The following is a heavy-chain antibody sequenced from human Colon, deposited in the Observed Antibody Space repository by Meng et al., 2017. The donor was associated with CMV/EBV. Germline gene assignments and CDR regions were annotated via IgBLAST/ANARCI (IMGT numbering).Heavy chain of an antibody. CDR1: GFTFNNFA. CDR3: AKARSTTISAAFNY. V-gene: IGHV3-23*01. J-gene: IGHJ4*02. D-gene: IGHD6-13*01. Sequence: DSGFTFNNFAMNWVRQAPGKGLEWVSGITGSADNTYYADSVKGRFTISRDDSNSTLYLQMNSLKAEDTAVYSCAKARSTTISAAFNYWGQGTLVTVSS. CDR2: ITGSADNT.